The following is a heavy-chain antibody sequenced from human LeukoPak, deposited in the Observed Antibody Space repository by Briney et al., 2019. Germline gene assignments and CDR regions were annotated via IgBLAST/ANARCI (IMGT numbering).Heavy chain of an antibody. D-gene: IGHD3-3*01. Sequence: QPGGSLRLSCAASAFTFSNYALSWVRQAPGKGLEWVSTVSGSGGSTYYADSVKGRFTISRENSKNTLYLQMDSLRAEDTAVYFCAKDPSYDFTSPSDWFDPWGQGTLVTVSS. CDR3: AKDPSYDFTSPSDWFDP. CDR2: VSGSGGST. J-gene: IGHJ5*02. V-gene: IGHV3-23*01. CDR1: AFTFSNYA.